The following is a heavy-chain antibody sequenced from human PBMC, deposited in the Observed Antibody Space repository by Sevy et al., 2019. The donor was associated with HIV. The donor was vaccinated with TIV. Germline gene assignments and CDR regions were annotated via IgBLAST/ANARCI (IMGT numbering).Heavy chain of an antibody. CDR2: ISAYNGNT. J-gene: IGHJ4*02. D-gene: IGHD3-10*01. CDR1: GYTFTSYG. V-gene: IGHV1-18*01. Sequence: ASVKVSCKASGYTFTSYGISWVRQAPGQGLEWMGWISAYNGNTNYAQKLQGRVTMTTDTSTSTAYMELRSLGSDDTAAYYCARGGGIVTMVRGVINAVIDYWGQGTLVTVSS. CDR3: ARGGGIVTMVRGVINAVIDY.